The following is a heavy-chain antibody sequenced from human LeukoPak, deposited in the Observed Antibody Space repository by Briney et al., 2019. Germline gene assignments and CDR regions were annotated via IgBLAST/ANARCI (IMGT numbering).Heavy chain of an antibody. J-gene: IGHJ5*02. CDR1: GYSISSGYY. CDR3: ARFGYSHGWFDP. V-gene: IGHV4-38-2*02. D-gene: IGHD5-18*01. CDR2: IYHSGST. Sequence: SETLSLTCTVSGYSISSGYYWGWIRQPPGKGLEWIGNIYHSGSTYYNPSLKSRVTVSVDKSKNQFSLKLSSVTAADTAVYYCARFGYSHGWFDPWGQGTLVTVSS.